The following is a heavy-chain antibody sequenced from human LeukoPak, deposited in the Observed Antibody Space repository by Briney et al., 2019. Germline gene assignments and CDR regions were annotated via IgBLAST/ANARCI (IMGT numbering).Heavy chain of an antibody. CDR2: ISAYNGNT. J-gene: IGHJ4*02. D-gene: IGHD6-13*01. CDR3: ARSSSSWYEFDY. Sequence: ASLKVSCNASGYTFTSYGISWVRQAPGQGLEWMGWISAYNGNTNYAQKLQGRVTMTTDTSTSTAYMELRSLRSDDTAVYYCARSSSSWYEFDYWGQGTLVTVSS. V-gene: IGHV1-18*01. CDR1: GYTFTSYG.